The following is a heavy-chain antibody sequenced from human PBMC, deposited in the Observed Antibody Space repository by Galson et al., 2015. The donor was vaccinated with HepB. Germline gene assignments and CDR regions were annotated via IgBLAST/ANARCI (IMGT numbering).Heavy chain of an antibody. V-gene: IGHV1-2*02. CDR3: ARTRDYYDINHDY. CDR1: GYTFTGYY. Sequence: SVKVSCKASGYTFTGYYMHWVRQAPGQGLEWMGWINPNSGGTNYAQKFQGRVTMTRDTSISTAYMELSRLRSDDTAVYYCARTRDYYDINHDYWGQGTLVTVFS. J-gene: IGHJ4*02. D-gene: IGHD3-22*01. CDR2: INPNSGGT.